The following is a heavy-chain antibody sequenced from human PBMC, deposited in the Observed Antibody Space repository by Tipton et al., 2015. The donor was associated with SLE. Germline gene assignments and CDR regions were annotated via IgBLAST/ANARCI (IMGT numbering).Heavy chain of an antibody. CDR1: GGSFSGYY. CDR2: INHSGST. J-gene: IGHJ6*02. D-gene: IGHD6-6*01. CDR3: ARGNEYSSSAGNYYGMDV. Sequence: TLSLTCAVYGGSFSGYYWSWIRQPPGKGLEWIGEINHSGSTNYYPSLKSRVTISLDTSKKQFSLKLRSVTAADTAVYYCARGNEYSSSAGNYYGMDVWGQGTTVTVSS. V-gene: IGHV4-34*01.